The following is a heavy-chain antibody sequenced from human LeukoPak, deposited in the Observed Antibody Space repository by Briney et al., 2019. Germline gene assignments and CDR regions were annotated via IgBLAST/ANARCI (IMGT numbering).Heavy chain of an antibody. CDR3: ARWAREWFGEFENYYYYGMDV. CDR2: MDPNSGNT. J-gene: IGHJ6*02. CDR1: GYTFTSYD. Sequence: ASVKVSCKASGYTFTSYDINWVRQATGQGLEWMGWMDPNSGNTGYAQKFQGRVTMTRNTSISTAYMELSSLRSEDTAVYYCARWAREWFGEFENYYYYGMDVWGQGTTVTVSS. D-gene: IGHD3-10*01. V-gene: IGHV1-8*01.